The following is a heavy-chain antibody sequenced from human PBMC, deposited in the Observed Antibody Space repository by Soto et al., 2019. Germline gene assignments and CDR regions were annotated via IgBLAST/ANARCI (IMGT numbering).Heavy chain of an antibody. Sequence: QVQLVESGGGVVQPGRSLRLSCAASGFIFSSYGMHWVRQAPGKGLEWVAVISYEGRHTYYADSVKGRFTITRDNSKNTLYLQINSLRPGDMAVYYCAKEVHCSGGSCSWSEGFDYWGQGTLLTVSS. V-gene: IGHV3-30*18. D-gene: IGHD2-15*01. CDR2: ISYEGRHT. J-gene: IGHJ4*02. CDR3: AKEVHCSGGSCSWSEGFDY. CDR1: GFIFSSYG.